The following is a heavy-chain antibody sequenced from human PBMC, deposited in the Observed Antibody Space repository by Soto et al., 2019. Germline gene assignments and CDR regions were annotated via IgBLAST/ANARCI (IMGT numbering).Heavy chain of an antibody. CDR3: AHRGGFGELKY. CDR2: IYWNDDN. V-gene: IGHV2-5*01. Sequence: QITLKESGPTLVKPTQTLTLTCTFSGISLTTSGVGVGGIRQPPGKAPEWLALIYWNDDNRYSPSLKSRLTITKDTSKNQVVLTMTNMDSVDTGTYYCAHRGGFGELKYWGQGTLVTVSS. D-gene: IGHD3-10*01. J-gene: IGHJ4*02. CDR1: GISLTTSGVG.